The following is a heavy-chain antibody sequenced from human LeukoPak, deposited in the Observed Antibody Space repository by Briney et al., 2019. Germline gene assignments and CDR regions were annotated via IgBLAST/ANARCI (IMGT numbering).Heavy chain of an antibody. CDR2: IYYSGST. CDR1: GGSISSSSYY. J-gene: IGHJ5*02. CDR3: ASRITMVRGVYLFDP. V-gene: IGHV4-39*01. D-gene: IGHD3-10*01. Sequence: SETLSLTCTVSGGSISSSSYYWGWRRQPPGKGLEWIGSIYYSGSTYYNPSLKSQVTISVDTSKNQFSLKLSSVTAADTAVYYCASRITMVRGVYLFDPWGQGTLVTVSS.